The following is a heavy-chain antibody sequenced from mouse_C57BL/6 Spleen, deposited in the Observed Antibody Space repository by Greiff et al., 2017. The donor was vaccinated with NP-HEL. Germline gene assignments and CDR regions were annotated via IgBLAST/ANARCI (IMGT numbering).Heavy chain of an antibody. CDR3: ARRGNYDYVAMDY. V-gene: IGHV1-81*01. CDR1: GYTFTSYG. CDR2: IYPRSGNT. D-gene: IGHD1-1*02. J-gene: IGHJ4*01. Sequence: QVQLQQSGAELARPGASVKLSCKASGYTFTSYGISWVKQRTGQGLEWIGEIYPRSGNTYYNEKFKGKATLTADKSSSTAYMELRSLTSEDSAVYFCARRGNYDYVAMDYWGHGTSVTVSS.